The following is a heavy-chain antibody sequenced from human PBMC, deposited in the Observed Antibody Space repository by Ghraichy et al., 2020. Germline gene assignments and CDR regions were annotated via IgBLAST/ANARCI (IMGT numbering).Heavy chain of an antibody. D-gene: IGHD4-23*01. V-gene: IGHV3-23*01. CDR3: ANGVTPRVYYYYMDV. J-gene: IGHJ6*03. Sequence: GGSLRLSCAASGFTFSSYAMSWVRQAPGKGLEWVSAISGSGGSTYYADSVKGRFTISRDNSKNTLYLQMNSLRAEDTAVYYCANGVTPRVYYYYMDVWGKGTTVTVSS. CDR2: ISGSGGST. CDR1: GFTFSSYA.